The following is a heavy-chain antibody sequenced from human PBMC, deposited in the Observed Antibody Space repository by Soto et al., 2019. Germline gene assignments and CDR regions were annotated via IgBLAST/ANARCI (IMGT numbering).Heavy chain of an antibody. J-gene: IGHJ4*02. CDR3: ARGPGVLMVYATYYFDY. V-gene: IGHV4-30-4*01. CDR2: IYYSGST. Sequence: QVQLQESGPGLVKPPQTLSLTCTVSGGSISSGDYYWSWIRQPPGKGLEWIGYIYYSGSTYYNPSLKSRVTISVDTSKNQFSLKLSSVTAADTAVYYCARGPGVLMVYATYYFDYWGQGTLVTVSS. CDR1: GGSISSGDYY. D-gene: IGHD2-8*01.